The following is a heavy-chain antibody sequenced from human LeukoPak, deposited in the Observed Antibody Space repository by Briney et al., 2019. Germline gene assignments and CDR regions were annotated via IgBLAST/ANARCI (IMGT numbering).Heavy chain of an antibody. CDR3: AKPFVDHWLVDY. V-gene: IGHV3-23*01. J-gene: IGHJ4*02. Sequence: GGSLRLSCAAPGFTFSSYAMSWVRQAPGKGLEWVSSISNNGGSTYCADSVKGRFTISRDNSKNTLYLQMNSLRAEDTAVYYCAKPFVDHWLVDYWGQGTLVTVSS. CDR1: GFTFSSYA. CDR2: ISNNGGST. D-gene: IGHD6-19*01.